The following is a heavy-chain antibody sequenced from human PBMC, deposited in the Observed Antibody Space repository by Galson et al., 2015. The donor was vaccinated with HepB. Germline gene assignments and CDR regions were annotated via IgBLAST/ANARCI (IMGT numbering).Heavy chain of an antibody. CDR3: AGAVRITGGLHFYGLDV. Sequence: SLRLSCAAPGFTFSSYWMHWVRHAPGKGLMCVSRISPDGSRYSYADSVKGRFTISRDNAKNTLYLQMNSLRAEDTAVYYCAGAVRITGGLHFYGLDVWGQGTTVTVSS. CDR2: ISPDGSRY. D-gene: IGHD1-14*01. V-gene: IGHV3-74*01. J-gene: IGHJ6*02. CDR1: GFTFSSYW.